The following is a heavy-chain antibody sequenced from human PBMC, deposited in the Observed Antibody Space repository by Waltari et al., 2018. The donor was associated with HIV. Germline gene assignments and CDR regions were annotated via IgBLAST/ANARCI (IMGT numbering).Heavy chain of an antibody. CDR3: VKDRGIAVRPPYYFGLDV. CDR1: GFKVDDYA. J-gene: IGHJ6*02. Sequence: EVQLVESGGGLVQPGRSLRLSCHASGFKVDDYAMHWVRQSPGKCLEWVSGVSWSSGSIGYADSVKGRFTISRDKARNSLYLDMNILRPEDTAVYYCVKDRGIAVRPPYYFGLDVWGQGTTVTVSS. V-gene: IGHV3-9*01. D-gene: IGHD6-6*01. CDR2: VSWSSGSI.